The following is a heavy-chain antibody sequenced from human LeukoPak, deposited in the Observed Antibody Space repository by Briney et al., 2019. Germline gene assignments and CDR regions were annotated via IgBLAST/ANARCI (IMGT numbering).Heavy chain of an antibody. CDR2: ISASGGTT. J-gene: IGHJ4*02. Sequence: GGSLRLSCAASGFIFSNHAMGWVRQAPGKGLQWVSAISASGGTTYYADSVKGRFTISRDPSKNTLFLQMTSLRADDTALYYCAKGHPISGWTPDYWGQGTLVTVSS. V-gene: IGHV3-23*01. D-gene: IGHD6-19*01. CDR1: GFIFSNHA. CDR3: AKGHPISGWTPDY.